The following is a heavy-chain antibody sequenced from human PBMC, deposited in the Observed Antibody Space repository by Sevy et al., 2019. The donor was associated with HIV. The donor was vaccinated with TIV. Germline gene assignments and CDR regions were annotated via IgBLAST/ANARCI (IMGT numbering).Heavy chain of an antibody. D-gene: IGHD5-18*01. CDR3: ARVSGYSYGYFYFDY. CDR2: IKQDGSEY. V-gene: IGHV3-7*01. CDR1: GFTFSSYW. J-gene: IGHJ4*02. Sequence: GGSLRLSCAASGFTFSSYWMSWVRQAPGKGLEWVANIKQDGSEYYYVDAVKGRFTTSRDDDKNSLYLQMNSLRAEETAVYYCARVSGYSYGYFYFDYWGQGTLVTVSS.